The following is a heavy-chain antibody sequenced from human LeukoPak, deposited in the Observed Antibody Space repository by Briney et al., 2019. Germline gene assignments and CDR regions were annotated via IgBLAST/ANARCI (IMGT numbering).Heavy chain of an antibody. J-gene: IGHJ5*02. CDR1: GDSVSSNSVT. V-gene: IGHV6-1*01. D-gene: IGHD2-2*01. CDR2: TYYRSTWYN. Sequence: QTLSLTCALSGDSVSSNSVTWNWVRQSPSRGLEWLGRTYYRSTWYNDYAVSVRGRITVNPDTSKNQFSLHLNSVTPEDTAVYYCARRLTQYDCFDPWGQGILVTVSS. CDR3: ARRLTQYDCFDP.